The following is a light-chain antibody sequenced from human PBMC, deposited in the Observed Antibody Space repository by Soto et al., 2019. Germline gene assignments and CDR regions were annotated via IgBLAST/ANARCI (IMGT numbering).Light chain of an antibody. J-gene: IGKJ4*01. V-gene: IGKV3-20*01. Sequence: EMVLMQSPGTLSLSPGERATLSCRASQSVSSSYLAWYQQKPGQAPRLLIDGASSRATGTPDRFSGSGFGTDFTLNISRLEPEDFAVYYCQQYGTSPPLTFGGGTKVDIK. CDR1: QSVSSSY. CDR2: GAS. CDR3: QQYGTSPPLT.